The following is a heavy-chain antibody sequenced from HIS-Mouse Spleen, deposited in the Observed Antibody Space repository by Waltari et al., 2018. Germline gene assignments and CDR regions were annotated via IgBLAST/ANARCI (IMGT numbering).Heavy chain of an antibody. V-gene: IGHV3-30-3*01. CDR2: ISYDGSNK. J-gene: IGHJ4*02. Sequence: QVQLVESGGGVVQPGVSLRLSCAASGFTFSSSAIHWVRQAPGKGLEWVAVISYDGSNKYYADSVKGRFTISRDNSKNTLYLQMNSLRAEDTAVYYCARVTGGGYWGQGTLVTVSS. D-gene: IGHD3-10*01. CDR1: GFTFSSSA. CDR3: ARVTGGGY.